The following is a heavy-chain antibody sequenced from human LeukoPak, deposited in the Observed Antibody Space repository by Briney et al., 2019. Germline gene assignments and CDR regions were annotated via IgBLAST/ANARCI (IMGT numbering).Heavy chain of an antibody. CDR3: ARGTREPV. CDR2: IKPDGSEG. CDR1: GFTFSHYW. D-gene: IGHD1-26*01. Sequence: GGSLRLSCAASGFTFSHYWMSWVRQAPGKGLEWVANIKPDGSEGYHVDSVKGRFTISRDNAKNSLSLQMNSLRADDTAVYYCARGTREPVWGQGTTVTVSS. V-gene: IGHV3-7*05. J-gene: IGHJ6*02.